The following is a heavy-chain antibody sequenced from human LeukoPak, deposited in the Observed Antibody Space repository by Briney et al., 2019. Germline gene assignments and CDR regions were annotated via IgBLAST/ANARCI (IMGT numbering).Heavy chain of an antibody. CDR1: GFTYGDYA. CDR2: IRSKAYGGTT. V-gene: IGHV3-49*04. Sequence: GGSLRLSCTASGFTYGDYAMSSVRQAPGKGLEWVGFIRSKAYGGTTEYAASVKGRFTISRDDSKSIAYLQMNSLKTEDTAVYYCTSQHGYWGQGTLVTVSS. J-gene: IGHJ4*02. CDR3: TSQHGY.